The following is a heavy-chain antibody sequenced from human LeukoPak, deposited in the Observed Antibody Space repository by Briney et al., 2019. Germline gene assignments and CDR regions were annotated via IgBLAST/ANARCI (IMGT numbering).Heavy chain of an antibody. CDR1: GGTFSSYA. V-gene: IGHV1-69*04. D-gene: IGHD5-12*01. CDR2: IIPILGIA. CDR3: ARVEFRLRFHWFEP. Sequence: SVKFSCKASGGTFSSYAISWVRQAPGQGLEWMGRIIPILGIANYAQKFQGRVTITADKSTSTASLERSSLRSENTAVYYCARVEFRLRFHWFEPWGQGTLVTVSS. J-gene: IGHJ5*02.